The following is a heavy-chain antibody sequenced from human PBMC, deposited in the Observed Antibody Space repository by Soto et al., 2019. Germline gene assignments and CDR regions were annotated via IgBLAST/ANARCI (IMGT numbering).Heavy chain of an antibody. V-gene: IGHV3-23*01. Sequence: GGSLRLSCAASGFTFSSYAMSWVRQAPGKGLEWVSAISGSGGSTYYADSVKGRFTISRDNSKNTLYLQMNSLRAEDTAVYYCASTRGDYRYYYYYMDVWGKGTTVTVSS. CDR3: ASTRGDYRYYYYYMDV. J-gene: IGHJ6*03. CDR1: GFTFSSYA. D-gene: IGHD4-17*01. CDR2: ISGSGGST.